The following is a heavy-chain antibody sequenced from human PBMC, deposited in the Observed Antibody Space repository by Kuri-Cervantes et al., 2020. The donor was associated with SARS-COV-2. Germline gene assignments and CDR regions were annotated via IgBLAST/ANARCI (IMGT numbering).Heavy chain of an antibody. D-gene: IGHD6-19*01. V-gene: IGHV4-38-2*02. Sequence: SETLSLTCTVSGYSISSGYYWGWIRQPPGKGLEWIGSIYYSGSTNYNPSLKSRVTISVDTSKNQFSLKLSSVTAADTAVYYCAGGGYSSGWYAVDWGQGTLVTVSS. CDR2: IYYSGST. CDR1: GYSISSGYY. CDR3: AGGGYSSGWYAVD. J-gene: IGHJ4*02.